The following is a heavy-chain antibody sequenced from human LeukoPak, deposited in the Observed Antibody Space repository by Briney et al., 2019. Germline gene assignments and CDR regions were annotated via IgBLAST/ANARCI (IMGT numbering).Heavy chain of an antibody. V-gene: IGHV4-4*07. CDR2: IYSSGST. Sequence: PSETLSLTCTVSGGSIRSYYWSWIRQPAGKGLEWIGRIYSSGSTNYNPSLKSRVTMSVDTSKNQFSLKLNSVTAADTAVYYCALLDYGDYDYEDGEYYFDYWGQGTLVTVSS. D-gene: IGHD4-17*01. CDR1: GGSIRSYY. CDR3: ALLDYGDYDYEDGEYYFDY. J-gene: IGHJ4*02.